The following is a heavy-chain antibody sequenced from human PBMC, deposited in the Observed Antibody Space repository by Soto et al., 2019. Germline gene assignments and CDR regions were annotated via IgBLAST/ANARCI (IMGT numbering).Heavy chain of an antibody. D-gene: IGHD5-18*01. V-gene: IGHV3-23*01. J-gene: IGHJ2*01. CDR2: ISDSGGRT. CDR3: AKGWIQLWFGYFDL. Sequence: PGGSLRLSCAASGLTFSSYAMNWVRQAPGKGLEWVSGISDSGGRTNYADSVKGRFTISRDNSKNTLYLQMNSLRGADTAVYYCAKGWIQLWFGYFDLWGRGTLVTVSS. CDR1: GLTFSSYA.